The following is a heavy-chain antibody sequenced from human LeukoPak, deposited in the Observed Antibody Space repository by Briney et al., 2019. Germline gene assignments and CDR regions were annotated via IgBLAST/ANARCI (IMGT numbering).Heavy chain of an antibody. J-gene: IGHJ6*03. CDR1: GYTFNSYA. CDR2: ISAYNGYT. D-gene: IGHD5-18*01. CDR3: ARGTRGYSYGDYFHYMDV. Sequence: GATVKVSCKASGYTFNSYALTWVRQAPGQGLEWMGWISAYNGYTKYAQKVKGRVTMTTDTSTSTAYMELRSLRSGDTAVYYCARGTRGYSYGDYFHYMDVWGKGTTVTVSS. V-gene: IGHV1-18*01.